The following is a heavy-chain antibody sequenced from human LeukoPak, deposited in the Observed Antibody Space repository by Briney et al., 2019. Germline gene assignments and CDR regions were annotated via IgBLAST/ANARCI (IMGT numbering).Heavy chain of an antibody. D-gene: IGHD6-13*01. J-gene: IGHJ4*02. CDR1: GFTFSRYW. CDR2: IKEDGSEK. Sequence: GRSLRLSCAASGFTFSRYWMSWVRQAPGKGLEYMAKIKEDGSEKCYVDSEKGRFTISRDNARNSLFLQMNSLRVDDTAVYYCARDTSAERGQQLANWGQGTLVTVSS. CDR3: ARDTSAERGQQLAN. V-gene: IGHV3-7*04.